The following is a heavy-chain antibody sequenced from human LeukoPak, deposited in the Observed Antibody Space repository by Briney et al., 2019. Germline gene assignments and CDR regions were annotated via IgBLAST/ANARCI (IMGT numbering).Heavy chain of an antibody. CDR2: IYHSGST. CDR3: ARGLGYCSGGSCYWFDP. CDR1: GGSISSSSYY. J-gene: IGHJ5*02. V-gene: IGHV4-39*07. D-gene: IGHD2-15*01. Sequence: PSETLSLTCTVSGGSISSSSYYWGWIRQPPGKGLEWIGSIYHSGSTYYNPSLKSRVTISVDRSKNQFSLKLSSVTAADTAVYYCARGLGYCSGGSCYWFDPWGQGTLVTVSS.